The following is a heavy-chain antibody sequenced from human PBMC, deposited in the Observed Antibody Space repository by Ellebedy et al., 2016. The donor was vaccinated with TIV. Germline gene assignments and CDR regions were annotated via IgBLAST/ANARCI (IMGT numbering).Heavy chain of an antibody. J-gene: IGHJ4*02. CDR1: GFDFRYYS. CDR2: ISSSSGTI. D-gene: IGHD4-11*01. Sequence: PGGSLRLSCSASGFDFRYYSMDWVRQAPGKGLEWILYISSSSGTIYYADSVEGRFTISRDNAKNSLFLQMSSLRDEDTAIYYCATEINSPLDFWGQGTLVTVSA. CDR3: ATEINSPLDF. V-gene: IGHV3-48*02.